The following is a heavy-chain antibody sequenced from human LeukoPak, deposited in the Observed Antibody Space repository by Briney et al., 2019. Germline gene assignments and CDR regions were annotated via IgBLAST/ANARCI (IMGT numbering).Heavy chain of an antibody. Sequence: PSETLSLTCAVYGGSFSGYYWSWIRQPPGKGLEWIGEINHSGSTNYNPSLKSRVTISVDTSKNQFSLKLSSVTAADTAVYYCAFEDPAYAFDIWGQGTMVTVSS. CDR3: AFEDPAYAFDI. CDR1: GGSFSGYY. V-gene: IGHV4-34*01. CDR2: INHSGST. D-gene: IGHD2-15*01. J-gene: IGHJ3*02.